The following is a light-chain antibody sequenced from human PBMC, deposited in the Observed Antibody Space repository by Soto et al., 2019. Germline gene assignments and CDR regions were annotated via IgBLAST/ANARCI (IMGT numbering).Light chain of an antibody. Sequence: QSALTQPPSASGSPGQTVTISCTGTNSDVGLFDYVSWYQQHPGQAPKLLLYEVTKRPSGVPDRFSGSKSGYTASLTVSGLQAEAEATSYCSSYAGANNLLFGGGTKLTVL. CDR3: SSYAGANNLL. V-gene: IGLV2-8*01. J-gene: IGLJ2*01. CDR1: NSDVGLFDY. CDR2: EVT.